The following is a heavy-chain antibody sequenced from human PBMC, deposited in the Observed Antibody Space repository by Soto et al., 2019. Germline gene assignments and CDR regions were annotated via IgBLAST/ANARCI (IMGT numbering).Heavy chain of an antibody. D-gene: IGHD1-26*01. V-gene: IGHV2-26*01. J-gene: IGHJ5*02. Sequence: QVTLKESGPVLVKPTETLTLTCTVSGLSLSTPTMGVSWIRQPPGKALEWLAHIFSNDEEFYTPSLRSRLTISKDTSKSQVFLTMTYMDPLDTATYYCAWSPSGNYVGVRGFDPWGQGTLVTVSS. CDR2: IFSNDEE. CDR1: GLSLSTPTMG. CDR3: AWSPSGNYVGVRGFDP.